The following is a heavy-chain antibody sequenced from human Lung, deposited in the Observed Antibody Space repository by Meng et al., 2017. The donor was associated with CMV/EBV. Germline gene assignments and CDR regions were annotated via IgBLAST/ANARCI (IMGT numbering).Heavy chain of an antibody. Sequence: GESLKISCATSGFTFNDYGMHWVRQAPGKGLEWVAFIGYGRSNKYTAESVKGRFSISRDNSKNTLFLQMDSLRLEDTAVYYCAKGGPLVVPFFGMDVWGQRTTVTISS. V-gene: IGHV3-30*02. CDR1: GFTFNDYG. D-gene: IGHD2-15*01. CDR3: AKGGPLVVPFFGMDV. CDR2: IGYGRSNK. J-gene: IGHJ6*02.